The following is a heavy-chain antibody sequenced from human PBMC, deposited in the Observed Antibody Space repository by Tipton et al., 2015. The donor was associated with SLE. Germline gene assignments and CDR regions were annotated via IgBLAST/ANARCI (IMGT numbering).Heavy chain of an antibody. CDR1: GFTFSSYG. D-gene: IGHD3-3*01. CDR2: ISSSCSTI. J-gene: IGHJ4*02. V-gene: IGHV3-48*04. Sequence: GSLRLSCAASGFTFSSYGMPWVRQAPGKGLEWVSYISSSCSTIYYADSVKGRFTISRDNAKNSLYLQMNSLRAEDTAVYYCARAAFGVVILTYYFDYWGRGTLVTVAS. CDR3: ARAAFGVVILTYYFDY.